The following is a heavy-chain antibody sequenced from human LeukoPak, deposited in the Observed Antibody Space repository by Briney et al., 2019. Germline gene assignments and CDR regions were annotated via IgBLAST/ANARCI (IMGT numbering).Heavy chain of an antibody. Sequence: SETLSLTCTVSGGSISSYYWSWIRQPAGKGLERIGRIYTSGSTNYNPSLKSRVTMSVDTSRSQFSLKLSSVTAADTAVYYCARSYDTSGYYHYFDYWGQGTLVTVSS. CDR1: GGSISSYY. J-gene: IGHJ4*02. CDR2: IYTSGST. V-gene: IGHV4-4*07. D-gene: IGHD3-22*01. CDR3: ARSYDTSGYYHYFDY.